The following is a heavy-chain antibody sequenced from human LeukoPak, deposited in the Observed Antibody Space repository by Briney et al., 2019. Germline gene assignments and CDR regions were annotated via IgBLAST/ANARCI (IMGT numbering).Heavy chain of an antibody. CDR3: ARDYSHYMDV. CDR1: GFTFSRYW. CDR2: INQDGSEI. V-gene: IGHV3-7*01. Sequence: GGSLRLSCAVSGFTFSRYWMAWVRQAPGEGLEWVANINQDGSEIHYVDSVKGRFTISRDNAENSLYLQMNSLRAEDTAVYHCARDYSHYMDVWGKGTTVTVSS. J-gene: IGHJ6*03.